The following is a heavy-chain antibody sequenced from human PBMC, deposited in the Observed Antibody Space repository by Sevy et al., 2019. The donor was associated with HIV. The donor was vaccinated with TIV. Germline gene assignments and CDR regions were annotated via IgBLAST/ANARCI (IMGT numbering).Heavy chain of an antibody. V-gene: IGHV3-53*01. CDR1: GFTVTNNY. CDR2: SYSDDSR. CDR3: ARLHPHIAAARAMEV. Sequence: GGSLRLSCAASGFTVTNNYISWVRQAPGKGLDWVALSYSDDSRYFADSVRGRFTISRDSLKNTLYLQMNSLRAEDTAVYYCARLHPHIAAARAMEVWGQGTTVTVS. J-gene: IGHJ6*02. D-gene: IGHD6-13*01.